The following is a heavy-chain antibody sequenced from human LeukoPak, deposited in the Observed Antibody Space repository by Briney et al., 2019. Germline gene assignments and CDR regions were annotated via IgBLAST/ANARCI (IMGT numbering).Heavy chain of an antibody. CDR1: GGSFSGYY. CDR3: ARSEGSGSTVLHY. D-gene: IGHD3-10*01. J-gene: IGHJ4*02. CDR2: INHSGTT. Sequence: PSETLSLTCAVYGGSFSGYYWTLIRQPPGKGLEWIGEINHSGTTNYNPSLKSRVTISADTSKNQFSLKLSSVTAADTAVYFCARSEGSGSTVLHYWGQGTLVTVSS. V-gene: IGHV4-34*01.